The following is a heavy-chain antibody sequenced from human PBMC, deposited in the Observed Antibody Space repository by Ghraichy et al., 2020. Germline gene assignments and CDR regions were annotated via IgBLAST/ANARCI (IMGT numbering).Heavy chain of an antibody. J-gene: IGHJ6*03. CDR2: IYSGGTVNT. CDR1: GFTVRSNY. CDR3: ARNLVSRYYFYYMDV. Sequence: GGSLRLSCAVSGFTVRSNYISWVRQAPGKGLEWVSVIYSGGTVNTSSADSVKGRFTISRDDSKNTLYLQMDSLRADDTAVYYCARNLVSRYYFYYMDVWGKGTAVTVSS. V-gene: IGHV3-53*01. D-gene: IGHD2-8*01.